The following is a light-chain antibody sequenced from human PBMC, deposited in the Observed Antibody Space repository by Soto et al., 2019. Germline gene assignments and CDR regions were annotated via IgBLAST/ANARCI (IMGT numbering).Light chain of an antibody. J-gene: IGLJ3*02. CDR1: SSDFGGYNF. CDR3: SSYTTRSLWV. CDR2: EVT. V-gene: IGLV2-14*01. Sequence: QSALTQPASVSGSPGQSITISCTGTSSDFGGYNFVSLYQQHPGKAPKLIIFEVTNRPSGVSNRFSGSKSANTASLTISGLQAEDEADYFCSSYTTRSLWVFGGGTKLTVL.